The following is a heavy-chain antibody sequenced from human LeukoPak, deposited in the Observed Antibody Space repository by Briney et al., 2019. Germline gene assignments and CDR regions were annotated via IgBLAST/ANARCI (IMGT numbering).Heavy chain of an antibody. J-gene: IGHJ4*02. Sequence: QAGGSLRLSCAASGFIFSSYGMNWVRQAPGKGLEWVAFIRYDESNTFYADSVKGRFTISRDNSRKMLYLQMNSLRAEDTSVYYCAKDRHNWNPDQFEYWGQGTLVTVSS. CDR3: AKDRHNWNPDQFEY. CDR1: GFIFSSYG. D-gene: IGHD1-20*01. V-gene: IGHV3-30*02. CDR2: IRYDESNT.